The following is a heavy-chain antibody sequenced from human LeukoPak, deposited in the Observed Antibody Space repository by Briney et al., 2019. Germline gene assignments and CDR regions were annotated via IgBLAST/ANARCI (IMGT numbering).Heavy chain of an antibody. CDR1: GYTFTSYG. V-gene: IGHV1-18*01. CDR2: ISTYNGNT. J-gene: IGHJ6*02. CDR3: AREASGYGMDV. D-gene: IGHD3-10*01. Sequence: GASVRVSCKASGYTFTSYGISWVRQAPGQGLEWMGWISTYNGNTDYAQKLQGRVTMTTDTSTSTAYMEVRSLRSDDTAVYYCAREASGYGMDVWGQGTTVTVSS.